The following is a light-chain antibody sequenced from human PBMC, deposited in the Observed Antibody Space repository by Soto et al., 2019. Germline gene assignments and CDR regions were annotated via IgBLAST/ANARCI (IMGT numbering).Light chain of an antibody. CDR2: EAS. CDR1: QSISTW. V-gene: IGKV1-5*03. Sequence: DIQMTQSPSTLSASAGDRVTITCRASQSISTWLAWYQQRPGKAPKLLIHEASSLESGVPSRFSGSGSETDFTLTISSLQPDDFATYYCQQYNSYPLTFGGGTTVEIK. CDR3: QQYNSYPLT. J-gene: IGKJ4*01.